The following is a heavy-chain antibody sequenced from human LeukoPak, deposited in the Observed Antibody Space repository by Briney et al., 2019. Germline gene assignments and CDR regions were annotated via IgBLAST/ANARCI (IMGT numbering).Heavy chain of an antibody. J-gene: IGHJ5*02. Sequence: SETLSLTCTVSGGSISSGGYYWSWIRQHPGKGLEWIGYIYYSGSTYYNPSLKSRVTISVDTSKNQFSLKLSSVTAADTAMYYCWRLTGYCSRTSCGFGVHWFDPWGQGTLVTVSS. D-gene: IGHD2-2*01. CDR2: IYYSGST. CDR1: GGSISSGGYY. V-gene: IGHV4-31*03. CDR3: WRLTGYCSRTSCGFGVHWFDP.